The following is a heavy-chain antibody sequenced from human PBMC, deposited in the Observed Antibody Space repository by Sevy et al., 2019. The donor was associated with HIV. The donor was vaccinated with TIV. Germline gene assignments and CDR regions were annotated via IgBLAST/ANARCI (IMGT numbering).Heavy chain of an antibody. CDR2: ISSSGSTI. CDR3: ARDKSYYGDYPTWYFDL. J-gene: IGHJ2*01. CDR1: GFTFSSYE. D-gene: IGHD4-17*01. Sequence: GGSLRLSCAASGFTFSSYEMNWVRQAPGKGLEWVSYISSSGSTIYYADSVKGRFPISRDNDKNSPYLQMNSLRAEDTAVYYCARDKSYYGDYPTWYFDLWGRGTLVTVSS. V-gene: IGHV3-48*03.